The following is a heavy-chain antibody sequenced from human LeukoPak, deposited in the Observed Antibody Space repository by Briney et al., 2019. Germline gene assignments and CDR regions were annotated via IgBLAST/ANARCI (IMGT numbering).Heavy chain of an antibody. J-gene: IGHJ4*02. CDR3: ARELPNYYDSSGYDY. CDR1: GYTFTGYY. V-gene: IGHV1-2*02. CDR2: INPNSGGT. D-gene: IGHD3-22*01. Sequence: GVSVKVSCKASGYTFTGYYMHWVRQAPGQGLEWMGWINPNSGGTNYAQKFQGRVTMTRDTSISTAYMELSRLRSDDTAVYYCARELPNYYDSSGYDYWGQGTLVTVSS.